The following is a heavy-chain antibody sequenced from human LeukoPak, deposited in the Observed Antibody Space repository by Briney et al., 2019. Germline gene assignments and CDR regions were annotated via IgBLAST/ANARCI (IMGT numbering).Heavy chain of an antibody. CDR3: ARDPKRAISDGSGSHFDY. CDR1: GLTFPNYA. J-gene: IGHJ4*02. D-gene: IGHD3-10*01. Sequence: GGSLRLSYAASGLTFPNYAMQWVRQAPRKGVEWVAFVWYYGINKYYEDSVTGRFSISRYNYKNTLYLDMNRLTVEDTAVYYCARDPKRAISDGSGSHFDYWGQGTLVTVSS. CDR2: VWYYGINK. V-gene: IGHV3-33*01.